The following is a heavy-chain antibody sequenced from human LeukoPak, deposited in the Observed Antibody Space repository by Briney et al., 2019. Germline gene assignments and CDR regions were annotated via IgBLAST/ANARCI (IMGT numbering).Heavy chain of an antibody. Sequence: PSETLSLTCAVYGGSFSGYYWSWIRQPPGKGLEWIGEINHSGSTYYNPSLKSRVNISIDTSTNHFSLRLSSVTAADTAMYYCAALLWFGEFSGVVRAFDFWGQGTMVTVSS. CDR1: GGSFSGYY. CDR2: INHSGST. V-gene: IGHV4-34*01. J-gene: IGHJ3*01. D-gene: IGHD3-10*01. CDR3: AALLWFGEFSGVVRAFDF.